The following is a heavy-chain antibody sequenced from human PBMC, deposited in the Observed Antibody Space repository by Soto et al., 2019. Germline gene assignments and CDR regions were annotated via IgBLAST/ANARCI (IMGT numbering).Heavy chain of an antibody. D-gene: IGHD2-21*02. CDR3: ARDLWGYCGTDCYPLDV. CDR1: GGSISSNTW. J-gene: IGHJ6*02. V-gene: IGHV4-4*02. Sequence: SETLSLTCTVSGGSISSNTWWNWVRQPPGKGLEWIGEIYHSGSTVYNPSFKSRVTISVDTSKNQFSLKLNSVTAADTAVYYCARDLWGYCGTDCYPLDVWGQGTTVTVSS. CDR2: IYHSGST.